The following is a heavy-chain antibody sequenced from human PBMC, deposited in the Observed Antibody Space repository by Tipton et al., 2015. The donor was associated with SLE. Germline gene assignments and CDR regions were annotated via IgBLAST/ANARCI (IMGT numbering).Heavy chain of an antibody. Sequence: LRLSCAVYRGSFSGYYWSWIRRPPGKGLEWIGETTHSGKTNYNPSLKSRVTISADTSKNQFSLKLTSVTVADTAVYYCTRGGRGDGANPFDPWGQGTLVIVS. CDR1: RGSFSGYY. CDR2: TTHSGKT. V-gene: IGHV4-34*01. J-gene: IGHJ5*02. CDR3: TRGGRGDGANPFDP. D-gene: IGHD4/OR15-4a*01.